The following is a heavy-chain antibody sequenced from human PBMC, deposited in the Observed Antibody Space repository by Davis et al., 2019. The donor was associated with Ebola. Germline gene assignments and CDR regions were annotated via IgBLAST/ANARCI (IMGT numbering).Heavy chain of an antibody. V-gene: IGHV3-23*01. Sequence: PGGSLRLSCAASGFTFSSYAMSWVRQAPGKGLEWVSAISGSGGSTYYADSVKGRFTISRDNSKNTLYLQMNSLRAEDTAVYYCAKVPQAESRELGLFDYWGQGTLVTVSS. CDR2: ISGSGGST. D-gene: IGHD1-26*01. CDR1: GFTFSSYA. CDR3: AKVPQAESRELGLFDY. J-gene: IGHJ4*02.